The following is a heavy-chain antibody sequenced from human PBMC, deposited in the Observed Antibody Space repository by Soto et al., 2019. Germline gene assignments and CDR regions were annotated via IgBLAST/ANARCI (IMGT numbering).Heavy chain of an antibody. J-gene: IGHJ4*02. CDR3: TAWNSGSQTDY. V-gene: IGHV3-23*01. CDR2: ISASGGNI. CDR1: GFTFNNYG. D-gene: IGHD1-26*01. Sequence: EVQLLESGGGLVQFGGSLRLSCAASGFTFNNYGVGWVRQAPGKGLEWVSTISASGGNIYYADSVKGRFTISRDDSKNTAYLKMNSLKTEDTAVYYCTAWNSGSQTDYWGQGTLVTVSS.